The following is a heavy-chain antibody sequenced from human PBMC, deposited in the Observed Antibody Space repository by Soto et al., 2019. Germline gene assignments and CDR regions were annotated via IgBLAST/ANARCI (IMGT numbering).Heavy chain of an antibody. V-gene: IGHV3-21*01. CDR1: GFTFSSYS. Sequence: EVQLVESGGGLVKPGGSLRLSCAASGFTFSSYSMNWVRQAPGKGLEWVSSISSSSSYIYYADSVKGRFTISRDNAKNSLYLQMNSLRAEDTAVYYCARAEGSGTGGAFDIWGQGTMVTVSS. D-gene: IGHD3-10*01. J-gene: IGHJ3*02. CDR2: ISSSSSYI. CDR3: ARAEGSGTGGAFDI.